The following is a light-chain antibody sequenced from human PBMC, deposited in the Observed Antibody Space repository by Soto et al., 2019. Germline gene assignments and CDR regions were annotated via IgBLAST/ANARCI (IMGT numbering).Light chain of an antibody. J-gene: IGKJ3*01. CDR3: QQTLSYPFT. V-gene: IGKV1-9*01. CDR1: QGIHSD. Sequence: DIQLTQSPSFLSASVGDRVTITCRASQGIHSDLVWYQQKLGTATKLLIYAASTLQSGVPSRFSGSGSGTEFTLTMSSLQPEDFATYYCQQTLSYPFTFGPGTTVDI. CDR2: AAS.